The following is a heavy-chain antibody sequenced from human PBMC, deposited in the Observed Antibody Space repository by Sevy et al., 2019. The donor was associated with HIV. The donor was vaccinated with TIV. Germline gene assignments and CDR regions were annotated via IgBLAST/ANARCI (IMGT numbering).Heavy chain of an antibody. V-gene: IGHV3-33*01. Sequence: GGSLRLSCAASGFSFSGYGMHWVRQAPGKGLEWVAVIWYDGTNKDYADSVKGRFTISRDNSKNTLYLQMNSLRAEDTAVYYCAREHIAVAGIGYYFDNWGQGTLVTVS. CDR2: IWYDGTNK. CDR1: GFSFSGYG. J-gene: IGHJ4*02. CDR3: AREHIAVAGIGYYFDN. D-gene: IGHD6-19*01.